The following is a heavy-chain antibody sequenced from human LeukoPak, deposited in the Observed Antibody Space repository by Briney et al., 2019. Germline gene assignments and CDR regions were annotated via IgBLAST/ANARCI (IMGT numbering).Heavy chain of an antibody. CDR3: TTEVAEGY. Sequence: GGSLRLSCAASGFTFSNAWMSWVRQAPGKGLEWVGRIKSKTGGGTTDYAAPVKGRFTISRDDSKNTLYLQMNSLKTEDTAVYYCTTEVAEGYWGQGTLVTVSS. V-gene: IGHV3-15*01. D-gene: IGHD2-15*01. CDR1: GFTFSNAW. CDR2: IKSKTGGGTT. J-gene: IGHJ4*02.